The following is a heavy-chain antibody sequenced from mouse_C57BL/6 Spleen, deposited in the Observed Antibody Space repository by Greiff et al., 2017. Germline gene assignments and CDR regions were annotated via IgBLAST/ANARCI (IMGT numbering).Heavy chain of an antibody. Sequence: VQLQQSGPELVKPGASVTMSCKASGFTFTDYNMHWVKQSHGKSLEWIGYINPNNGGTSYNQKFKGKATLTVNKSSSTAYMELRSLTSGHSAIYYCARRGRDDAMDYWGQGTSVTVSS. D-gene: IGHD3-3*01. CDR1: GFTFTDYN. CDR3: ARRGRDDAMDY. CDR2: INPNNGGT. V-gene: IGHV1-22*01. J-gene: IGHJ4*01.